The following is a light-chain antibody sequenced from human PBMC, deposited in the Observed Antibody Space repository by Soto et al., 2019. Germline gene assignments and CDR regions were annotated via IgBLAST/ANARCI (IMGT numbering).Light chain of an antibody. V-gene: IGKV1-39*01. J-gene: IGKJ1*01. Sequence: DIQMTQSPSSLYASVGDRVTITCRASRSISIYLNWYQQRPGKAPKLLIYAASSLQSGVPSRFSGSGSGTDFTLTISSLQPEDFATYYCQQSHSTPSWTVGPGTQVDIK. CDR2: AAS. CDR1: RSISIY. CDR3: QQSHSTPSWT.